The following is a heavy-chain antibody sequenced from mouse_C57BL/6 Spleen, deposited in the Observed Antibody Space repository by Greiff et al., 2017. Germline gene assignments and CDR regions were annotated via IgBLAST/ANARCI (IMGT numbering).Heavy chain of an antibody. D-gene: IGHD2-4*01. J-gene: IGHJ1*03. V-gene: IGHV3-6*01. CDR2: ISYDGSN. Sequence: EVQLQQSGPGLVKPSQSLSLTCSVTGYSITSGYYWNWIRQFPGNKQEWMGYISYDGSNKYNPSLKTRISITVDTSKNQFFLNLNSVTTEDTATYYCARVYDYDPAGYFDVWGTGTTVTVSS. CDR3: ARVYDYDPAGYFDV. CDR1: GYSITSGYY.